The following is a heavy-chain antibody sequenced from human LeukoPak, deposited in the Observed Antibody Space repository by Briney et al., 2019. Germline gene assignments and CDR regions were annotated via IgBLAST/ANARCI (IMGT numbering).Heavy chain of an antibody. V-gene: IGHV1-18*01. D-gene: IGHD6-13*01. CDR3: TRGAVADPYNWFDP. CDR2: ISTNKGKT. CDR1: GYTFSSYG. J-gene: IGHJ5*02. Sequence: GASVKVSCKSSGYTFSSYGINWVRQAPGQGLEWMGWISTNKGKTNYAQKLQGRVTMTTDKSTSTAYMELRSLRSDDTAVYYCTRGAVADPYNWFDPWGQGTLVTVSS.